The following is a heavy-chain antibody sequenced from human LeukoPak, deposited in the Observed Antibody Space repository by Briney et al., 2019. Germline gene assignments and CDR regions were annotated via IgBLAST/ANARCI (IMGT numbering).Heavy chain of an antibody. V-gene: IGHV3-48*02. CDR3: ARGEMATIFY. J-gene: IGHJ4*02. CDR2: ISSSSSTI. Sequence: GGSLRLSCAASAFTFYTYSMNWVRQPPGKGLEWLSYISSSSSTIYYADSVKGRFTISRDNAKNSLYLQMNSLRDEDTAVYYCARGEMATIFYWGQGTLVTVSS. CDR1: AFTFYTYS. D-gene: IGHD5-24*01.